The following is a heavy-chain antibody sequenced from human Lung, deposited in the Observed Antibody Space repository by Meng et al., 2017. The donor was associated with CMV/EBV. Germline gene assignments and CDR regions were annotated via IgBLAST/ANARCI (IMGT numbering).Heavy chain of an antibody. Sequence: SETLSLTCAVYGGSFSGYDWTWIRQSPGKGLEWIGEINHRGSTNYNPSLKSRLTISLDTSKNQFSLKLKSVTAADTAVYYCARGSTSVTMIVVVFTAASLAYDSWGQGXLVTVSS. CDR3: ARGSTSVTMIVVVFTAASLAYDS. V-gene: IGHV4-34*01. CDR1: GGSFSGYD. J-gene: IGHJ4*02. CDR2: INHRGST. D-gene: IGHD3-22*01.